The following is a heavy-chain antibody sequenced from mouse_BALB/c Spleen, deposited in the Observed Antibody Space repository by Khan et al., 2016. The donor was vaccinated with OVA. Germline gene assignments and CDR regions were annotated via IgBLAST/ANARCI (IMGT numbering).Heavy chain of an antibody. J-gene: IGHJ4*01. CDR3: AKFTPYYYAMDY. CDR1: GFSLSSYG. V-gene: IGHV2-3*01. Sequence: VQLQESGPGLVAPSESLSITCTVSGFSLSSYGVNWVRQPPGKGLEWLGVIWGDGSTNYHSGLKSRLTINKDNSKSQVFLKLNNLQTYDTASYYCAKFTPYYYAMDYWGQGTSVTVSS. CDR2: IWGDGST. D-gene: IGHD1-1*01.